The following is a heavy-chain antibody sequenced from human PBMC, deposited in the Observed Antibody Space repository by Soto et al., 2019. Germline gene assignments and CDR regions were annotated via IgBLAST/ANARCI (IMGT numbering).Heavy chain of an antibody. CDR2: IYWNDIK. V-gene: IGHV2-5*01. CDR1: GFSLTTGGAG. D-gene: IGHD3-16*01. J-gene: IGHJ3*01. Sequence: QITLKESGPSLVDPTQTLTLTCSFSGFSLTTGGAGVGWVRQPPRKALEWLAVIYWNDIKRDSPSLKSRLTVTKDTSRNQVVLTRTNMAPVDTATYCCARGLGGSSTGGALDVWGQGAMVIVSS. CDR3: ARGLGGSSTGGALDV.